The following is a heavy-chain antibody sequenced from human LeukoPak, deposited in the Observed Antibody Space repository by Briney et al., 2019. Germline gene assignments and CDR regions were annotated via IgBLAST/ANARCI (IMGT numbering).Heavy chain of an antibody. Sequence: ASVKVSCKASGYTFTGYYMHWVRQAPGQGLEWMGWINPNSGGTNYAQKFQGRVTMTRDTSISTAYMELSRLRSDDTAVYYCARGYCSSTSCYIYYYYGMDVWGRGTTVTVSS. CDR1: GYTFTGYY. CDR3: ARGYCSSTSCYIYYYYGMDV. V-gene: IGHV1-2*02. D-gene: IGHD2-2*02. CDR2: INPNSGGT. J-gene: IGHJ6*02.